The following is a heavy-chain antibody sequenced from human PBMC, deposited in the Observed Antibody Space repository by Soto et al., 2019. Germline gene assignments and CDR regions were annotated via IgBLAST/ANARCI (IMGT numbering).Heavy chain of an antibody. D-gene: IGHD2-2*01. CDR2: IYFSASK. CDR3: GRQPGHCGSTTCFGYYSVNV. CDR1: GGSISSSNNS. J-gene: IGHJ6*02. Sequence: QLQLQESGPRLVKPSETLSLTCSVSGGSISSSNNSWGWIRQPPGKGLEWIGTIYFSASKHYYPSLEGRVAISANTPNNQLSLRLSSVTAADTAVYYCGRQPGHCGSTTCFGYYSVNVWGQGTTVTVS. V-gene: IGHV4-39*01.